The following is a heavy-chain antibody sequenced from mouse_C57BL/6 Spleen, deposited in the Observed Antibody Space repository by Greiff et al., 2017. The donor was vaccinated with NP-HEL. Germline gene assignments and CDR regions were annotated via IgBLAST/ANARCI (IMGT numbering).Heavy chain of an antibody. J-gene: IGHJ3*01. Sequence: VQLQQSGPELVKPGASVKISCKASGYAFSSSWMNWVKQRPGKGLEWIGRIYPGDGDTNYNGKFKGKATLTADKSSSTAYMQLSSLTSEDSAVYFCARIGYYGSSDLAYWGQGTLVTVSA. CDR2: IYPGDGDT. CDR1: GYAFSSSW. V-gene: IGHV1-82*01. CDR3: ARIGYYGSSDLAY. D-gene: IGHD1-1*01.